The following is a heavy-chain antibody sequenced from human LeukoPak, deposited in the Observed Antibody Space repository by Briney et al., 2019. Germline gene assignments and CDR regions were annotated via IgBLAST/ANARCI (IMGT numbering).Heavy chain of an antibody. CDR1: GFTFSSYG. J-gene: IGHJ3*02. CDR2: ISGSGYST. D-gene: IGHD3-16*01. Sequence: GRSLRLSCAASGFTFSSYGMNWVRQAPGKGLEWVSAISGSGYSTFYADSVKGRFTISRDNSKNTLYLQMHSLRAEDTAVYYCAKLVGYAFDIWGQGTMVTVSS. V-gene: IGHV3-23*01. CDR3: AKLVGYAFDI.